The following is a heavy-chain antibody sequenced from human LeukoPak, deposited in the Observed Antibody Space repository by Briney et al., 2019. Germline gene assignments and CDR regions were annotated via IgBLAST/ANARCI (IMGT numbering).Heavy chain of an antibody. CDR2: VNSDGSST. J-gene: IGHJ5*02. CDR1: GFTFSSYG. D-gene: IGHD6-19*01. Sequence: PGRSLRLSCAASGFTFSSYGMHWVRQAPGKGLVWVSRVNSDGSSTSYADSVKGRFTISRDNAKNTLYLQMNSLRAEDTAVYYCARDGPSRYGYWSSGWSRLGGWFDPWGQGTLVTVSS. V-gene: IGHV3-74*01. CDR3: ARDGPSRYGYWSSGWSRLGGWFDP.